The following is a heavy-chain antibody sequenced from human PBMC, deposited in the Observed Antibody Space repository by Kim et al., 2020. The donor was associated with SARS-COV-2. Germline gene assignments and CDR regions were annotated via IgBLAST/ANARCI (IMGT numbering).Heavy chain of an antibody. V-gene: IGHV3-9*01. D-gene: IGHD3-10*01. Sequence: DSVKCRFSISSDNAKNSLYLQMHSLRAEDTALYYCAKDALLLWFGELGYWGQGTLVTVSS. CDR3: AKDALLLWFGELGY. J-gene: IGHJ4*02.